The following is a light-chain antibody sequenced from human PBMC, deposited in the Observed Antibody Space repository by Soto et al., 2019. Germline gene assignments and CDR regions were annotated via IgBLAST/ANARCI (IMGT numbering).Light chain of an antibody. CDR2: AAS. J-gene: IGKJ2*01. V-gene: IGKV1-39*01. Sequence: DIQMTQSPSSLSASVGDRVIITCRASQSINTYLNWYQQRPGKAPKLLISAASSLQSGVPSRFSVSGSVPDFTITISSLQTDVFATYCCLQIYSTPYTFGQGTKLEIK. CDR1: QSINTY. CDR3: LQIYSTPYT.